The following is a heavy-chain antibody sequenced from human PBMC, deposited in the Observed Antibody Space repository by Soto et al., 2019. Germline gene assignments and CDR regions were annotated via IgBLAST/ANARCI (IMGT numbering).Heavy chain of an antibody. CDR3: ARGGYSSGYHY. J-gene: IGHJ4*02. V-gene: IGHV1-18*04. CDR2: TTASNTHT. CDR1: GYTFTSFD. D-gene: IGHD3-22*01. Sequence: QVQLLQSGTEVKEPGASVKVSCKASGYTFTSFDISWVRQAPGQGLEWVGWTTASNTHTNYAQKLQGRVTMTTDTTTTTAYMDMRSLRADDTAIYYCARGGYSSGYHYWGQGTLVNVSS.